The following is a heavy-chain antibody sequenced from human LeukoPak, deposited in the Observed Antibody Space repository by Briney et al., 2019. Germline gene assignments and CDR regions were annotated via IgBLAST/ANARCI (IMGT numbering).Heavy chain of an antibody. Sequence: GESLKISCKGSGYSFFSYWIGWVRQMPGKGLEWMGIIYPGDSDTIYSPSFQGQVAISADKSISTAYLQWSSLKASDTAMYHCAFSRARLYYFDYWGQGTLVTVSS. CDR2: IYPGDSDT. CDR1: GYSFFSYW. V-gene: IGHV5-51*01. D-gene: IGHD2/OR15-2a*01. J-gene: IGHJ4*02. CDR3: AFSRARLYYFDY.